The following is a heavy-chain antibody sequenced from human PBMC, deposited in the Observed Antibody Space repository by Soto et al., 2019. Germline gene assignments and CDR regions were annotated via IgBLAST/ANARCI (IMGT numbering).Heavy chain of an antibody. CDR3: AREYSSSSQYFAFYV. Sequence: QVQLVQSGAEVKKPGASVKVSCKVSGGTFTSYAIAWLRQAPGQGLEWMGGIIPITGTVNYSQKFQDRVTITADESTTTVYMELGILRSEDTALYYCAREYSSSSQYFAFYVWGRGTLVTVSS. CDR1: GGTFTSYA. CDR2: IIPITGTV. D-gene: IGHD6-6*01. V-gene: IGHV1-69*01. J-gene: IGHJ2*01.